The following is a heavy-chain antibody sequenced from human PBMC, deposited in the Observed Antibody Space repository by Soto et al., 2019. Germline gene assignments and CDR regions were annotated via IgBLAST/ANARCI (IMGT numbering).Heavy chain of an antibody. CDR1: GGSIRSHN. J-gene: IGHJ6*04. V-gene: IGHV4-59*08. CDR3: AIPLCGSLKGYPYYYAVDV. CDR2: MYYSAMT. D-gene: IGHD3-9*01. Sequence: QVQLQESGPGLVKPSETLSLTCSVPGGSIRSHNWSWIRQPPGKGLEWIGCMYYSAMTEYNPSLEGRLAISADSSNIKVALRPTSATAADSPVYLCAIPLCGSLKGYPYYYAVDVWGKGTEVSVSS.